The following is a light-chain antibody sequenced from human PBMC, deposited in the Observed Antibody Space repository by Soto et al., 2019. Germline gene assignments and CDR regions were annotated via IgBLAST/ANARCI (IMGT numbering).Light chain of an antibody. V-gene: IGLV2-14*01. CDR1: SSDVGGYNY. J-gene: IGLJ1*01. Sequence: QSVLTQPASVSGSPGQSITISCTGTSSDVGGYNYVSWYQQHPGKAPKLMIYEVSNRPSGVSNRFPGSKSGNTASLTISGLQAEDEADYYCSSYTSSSTRVFGTGTKAPS. CDR2: EVS. CDR3: SSYTSSSTRV.